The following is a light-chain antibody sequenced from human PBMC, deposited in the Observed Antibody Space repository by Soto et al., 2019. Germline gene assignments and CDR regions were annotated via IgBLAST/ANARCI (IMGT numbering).Light chain of an antibody. J-gene: IGKJ5*01. V-gene: IGKV3-15*01. Sequence: EIVMTQSAATLSVSPGERATLSCRASQSVSSNLAWYQQKPGQAPRLLIYGASTRATSIPARFSGSGSGTEFTLTISSLQSEDFAVYYCQQYINWPPITFGQGTRLEIK. CDR1: QSVSSN. CDR2: GAS. CDR3: QQYINWPPIT.